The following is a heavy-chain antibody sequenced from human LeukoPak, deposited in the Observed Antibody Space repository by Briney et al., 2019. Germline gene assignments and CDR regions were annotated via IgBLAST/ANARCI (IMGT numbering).Heavy chain of an antibody. V-gene: IGHV3-74*01. CDR2: IRGDGSST. CDR1: GFTFSSPW. Sequence: GGSLRLSCAASGFTFSSPWMHWVRHAPGKGLVWVSRIRGDGSSTIYADSVQGRFTISRDNAKNTLYLQMNSLRAEDTAVYYCAVSDYFDYWGQGTLVTVSS. CDR3: AVSDYFDY. J-gene: IGHJ4*02.